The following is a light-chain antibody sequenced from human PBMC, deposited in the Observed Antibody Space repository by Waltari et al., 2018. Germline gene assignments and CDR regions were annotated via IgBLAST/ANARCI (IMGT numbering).Light chain of an antibody. CDR3: QQYDGSVVT. CDR1: PYITCSW. V-gene: IGKV3-20*01. CDR2: AAS. Sequence: EIVLMKSPGTPSCSPGERVPPSGRASPYITCSWITWYHQKPGQAPSLLIYAASSRAPGVPDRFSGSGSGTDFTLTISRLEPEDSAVYYCQQYDGSVVTFGGGTKVEIK. J-gene: IGKJ4*01.